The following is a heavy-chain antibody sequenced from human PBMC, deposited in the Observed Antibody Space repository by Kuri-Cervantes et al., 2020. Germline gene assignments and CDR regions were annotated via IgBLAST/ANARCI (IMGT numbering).Heavy chain of an antibody. CDR1: GGSISSGDYY. CDR2: IYYSGST. Sequence: SCTVSGGSISSGDYYWSWIRQPPGKGLEWIGYIYYSGSTYYNPSLKSRVTISVDTSKNQFSLKLRSVTAADTAVYYCASPSRRTGRYFDYWGQGTLVTVSS. CDR3: ASPSRRTGRYFDY. J-gene: IGHJ4*02. V-gene: IGHV4-30-4*08. D-gene: IGHD1-1*01.